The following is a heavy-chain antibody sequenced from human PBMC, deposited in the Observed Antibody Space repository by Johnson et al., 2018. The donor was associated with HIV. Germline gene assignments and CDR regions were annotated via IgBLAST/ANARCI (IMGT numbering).Heavy chain of an antibody. D-gene: IGHD6-19*01. V-gene: IGHV3-74*01. J-gene: IGHJ3*02. Sequence: VQLVESGGGLVQPGGSLRLSCAASGFNVSSNYMSWVRQAPGKGLEWVSRINSDGNNTSYADSVKGRFTISRDNAKNTLYLQMNSLRVEDTAVYYCSRDRSSGWKSFDAFDIWGQGTMVTVSS. CDR1: GFNVSSNY. CDR3: SRDRSSGWKSFDAFDI. CDR2: INSDGNNT.